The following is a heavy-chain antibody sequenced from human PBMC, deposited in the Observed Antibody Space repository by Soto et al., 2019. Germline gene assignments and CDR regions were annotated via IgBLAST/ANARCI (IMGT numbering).Heavy chain of an antibody. CDR3: ARGVDIVATIIDY. J-gene: IGHJ4*02. CDR1: GFTFSSYG. D-gene: IGHD5-12*01. Sequence: GGSLRLSCAASGFTFSSYGMHWVRQAPGKGLEWVAVIWYDGSNKYYADSVKGRFTISRDNSKNTLYLQMNSLRAEDTAVYYCARGVDIVATIIDYWGQGTLVTVSS. CDR2: IWYDGSNK. V-gene: IGHV3-33*01.